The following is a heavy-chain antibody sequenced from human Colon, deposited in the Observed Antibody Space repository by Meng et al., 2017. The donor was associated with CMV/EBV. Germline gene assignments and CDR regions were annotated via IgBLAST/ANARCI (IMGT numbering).Heavy chain of an antibody. CDR2: IYSGGST. J-gene: IGHJ5*02. V-gene: IGHV3-66*02. CDR1: GFTVSSNY. D-gene: IGHD6-6*01. CDR3: ARASQGSSSGWFDP. Sequence: GGSLRLSCAASGFTVSSNYMSWVRQAPGKGLEWVSVIYSGGSTYYADSVKGRFTISRDNSKNTLHLQMNSLRAEDTAVYYCARASQGSSSGWFDPWGQGTLVTVSS.